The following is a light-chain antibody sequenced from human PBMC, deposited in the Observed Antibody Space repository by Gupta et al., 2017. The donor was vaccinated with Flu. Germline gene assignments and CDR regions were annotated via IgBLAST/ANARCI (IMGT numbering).Light chain of an antibody. Sequence: EIVLTQSPATLSLSPGERATLSCRASQSVSNYLAWYQQKPGQTPRLLIYDASNRATGIPARFSGSGSGTDFRLTISSLEPEDFAVYYCQQRGNWPPYTFGQGTKLEIK. CDR1: QSVSNY. CDR2: DAS. V-gene: IGKV3-11*01. J-gene: IGKJ2*01. CDR3: QQRGNWPPYT.